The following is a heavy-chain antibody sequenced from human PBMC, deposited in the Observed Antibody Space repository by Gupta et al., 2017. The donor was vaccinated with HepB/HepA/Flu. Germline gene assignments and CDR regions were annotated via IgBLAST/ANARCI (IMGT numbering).Heavy chain of an antibody. V-gene: IGHV4-30-4*01. CDR1: GGSISSGDYY. J-gene: IGHJ4*02. Sequence: QVQLQDSGPGLVKPSQTLSLTCIFSGGSISSGDYYWSWIRQPPGKGLEWIGYIYYTGSTYYNPSLKSRVTFSVDTSKNQFSLKLSSVTAADTAMYYCARVSVGGGEPFDYWGQGTLVTVSS. CDR2: IYYTGST. D-gene: IGHD3-16*01. CDR3: ARVSVGGGEPFDY.